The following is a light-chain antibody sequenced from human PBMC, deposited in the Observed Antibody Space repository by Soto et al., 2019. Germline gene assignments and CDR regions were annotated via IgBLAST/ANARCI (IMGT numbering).Light chain of an antibody. V-gene: IGKV1-27*01. CDR2: GAS. Sequence: DIQMTQSPSSLSASVGDKVTITCRATRGIANYLAWYQQKPGNPPKLLIYGASTLQSGVPSRFSGIGSGTDFTLTISILQAEDVATYYCQTYLSAPFTFGPGTSVDIK. J-gene: IGKJ3*01. CDR3: QTYLSAPFT. CDR1: RGIANY.